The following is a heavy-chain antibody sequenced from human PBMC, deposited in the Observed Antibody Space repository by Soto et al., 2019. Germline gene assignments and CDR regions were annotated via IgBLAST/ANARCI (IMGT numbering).Heavy chain of an antibody. D-gene: IGHD4-17*01. V-gene: IGHV1-18*01. CDR1: GYTFTSNG. Sequence: QVQLVQSGAEVKKPGTSVKVSCKASGYTFTSNGISWVRQAPGQGLEWMGWISTYNGNTNYAQKLQDRVTMTRDTSTSLAYMELRDLRSDDTAVYYCARDGYGDYGYWGQGSLVAVSS. CDR2: ISTYNGNT. CDR3: ARDGYGDYGY. J-gene: IGHJ4*02.